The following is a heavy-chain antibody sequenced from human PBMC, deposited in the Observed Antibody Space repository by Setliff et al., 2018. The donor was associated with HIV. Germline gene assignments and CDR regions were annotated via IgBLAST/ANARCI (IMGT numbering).Heavy chain of an antibody. V-gene: IGHV4-61*09. D-gene: IGHD2-8*02. CDR2: IYTSGST. Sequence: SETLSLTCTVSGGSVSSGRFYWSWIRQPAGKGLEWIGQIYTSGSTNYNPSLRSRVTISVDTSKNQFSLNLNSVTAADTAVYYCARAGDCTEASCPKARFDPWGPGILVTVSS. CDR3: ARAGDCTEASCPKARFDP. J-gene: IGHJ5*02. CDR1: GGSVSSGRFY.